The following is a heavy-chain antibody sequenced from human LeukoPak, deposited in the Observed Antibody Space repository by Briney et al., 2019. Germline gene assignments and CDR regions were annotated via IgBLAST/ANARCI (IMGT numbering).Heavy chain of an antibody. V-gene: IGHV3-20*04. CDR1: GFTFDDYG. J-gene: IGHJ4*02. D-gene: IGHD5-12*01. Sequence: PGGSLRLSCAASGFTFDDYGMSWVRQAPGKGLEWVSGINWNGGSTGYADSVKGRFTISRDNAKNSLYLQMNSLRAEDTALYYCARGTEVATIPRGIDYWGQGTLVTVSS. CDR3: ARGTEVATIPRGIDY. CDR2: INWNGGST.